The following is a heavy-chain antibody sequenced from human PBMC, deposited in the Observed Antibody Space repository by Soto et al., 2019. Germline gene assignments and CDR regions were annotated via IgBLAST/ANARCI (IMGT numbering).Heavy chain of an antibody. V-gene: IGHV6-1*01. CDR3: ARDGTESAEYSSSSPPYYYYGMDV. CDR2: TYYRSKWYN. CDR1: GDSVSSNSAA. J-gene: IGHJ6*02. Sequence: SQTHSLTCAISGDSVSSNSAAWNWIRQSPSRGLEWLGRTYYRSKWYNDYAVSVKSRITINPDTSKNQFSLQLNSVTPEDTAVYYCARDGTESAEYSSSSPPYYYYGMDVWGQGTTVTVSS. D-gene: IGHD6-6*01.